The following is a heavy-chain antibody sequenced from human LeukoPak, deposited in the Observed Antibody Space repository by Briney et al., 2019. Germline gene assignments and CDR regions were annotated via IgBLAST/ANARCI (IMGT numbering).Heavy chain of an antibody. CDR3: ARVHGSGSYYNYFDY. V-gene: IGHV1-69*01. J-gene: IGHJ4*02. CDR1: GGTLSSYA. Sequence: SVKVSCKASGGTLSSYAISWVRQAPGQGLEWMGGIIPIFGTANYAQKFQGRVTITADESTSTAYMELSSLRSEDTAVYYCARVHGSGSYYNYFDYWGQGTLVTVSS. D-gene: IGHD3-10*01. CDR2: IIPIFGTA.